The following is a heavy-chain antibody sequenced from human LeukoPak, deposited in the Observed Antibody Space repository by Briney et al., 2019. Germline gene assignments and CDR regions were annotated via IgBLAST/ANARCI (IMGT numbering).Heavy chain of an antibody. CDR2: INHSGST. Sequence: PSEALSLTCAVYGGSFSGYYWSWIRQPPGRGLEWIGEINHSGSTNYNPSLKSRVTISVDTSKNQFSLKLSSVTAADTAVYYCAIVVVPFKFDYWGQGTLVTVSS. J-gene: IGHJ4*02. V-gene: IGHV4-34*01. CDR1: GGSFSGYY. CDR3: AIVVVPFKFDY. D-gene: IGHD2-21*01.